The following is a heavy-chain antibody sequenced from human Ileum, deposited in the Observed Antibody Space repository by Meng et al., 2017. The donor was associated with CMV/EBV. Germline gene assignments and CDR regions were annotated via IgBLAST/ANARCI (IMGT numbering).Heavy chain of an antibody. J-gene: IGHJ4*02. CDR1: GYTFTDFY. CDR3: ARLRGYCTSISCSALLY. V-gene: IGHV1-2*02. CDR2: MNPNDGGT. D-gene: IGHD2-2*01. Sequence: ASVKVSCKASGYTFTDFYVHWVRQAPGQGLEWLGYMNPNDGGTNYAQKFQGRVTMTRDTSISTSYMELSSLRSDDTAVYYCARLRGYCTSISCSALLYWGQGTLVTVSS.